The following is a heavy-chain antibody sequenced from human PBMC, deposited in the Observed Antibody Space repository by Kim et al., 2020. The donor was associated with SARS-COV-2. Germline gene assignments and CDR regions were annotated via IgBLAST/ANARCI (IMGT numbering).Heavy chain of an antibody. V-gene: IGHV4-59*09. D-gene: IGHD3-10*01. Sequence: PPLTSRVTISVDTSKNQFSLKLSSVTAADTAVYYCARGNPMVRGVISIDPWGQGTLVTVSS. CDR3: ARGNPMVRGVISIDP. J-gene: IGHJ5*02.